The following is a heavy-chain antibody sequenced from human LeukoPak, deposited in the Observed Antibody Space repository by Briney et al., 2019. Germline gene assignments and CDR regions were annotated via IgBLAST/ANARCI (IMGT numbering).Heavy chain of an antibody. J-gene: IGHJ4*02. V-gene: IGHV3-7*01. CDR3: AKDPGLSAYFDY. CDR2: IKQDGSEK. CDR1: GFAFSSYW. D-gene: IGHD1-26*01. Sequence: GGSLRLSCAASGFAFSSYWMSWVRQAPGKGLEWVASIKQDGSEKFHVDSVRGRFTISRDNAKNSLFLQMNSLRAEDTAVYYCAKDPGLSAYFDYWGQGALVTVSS.